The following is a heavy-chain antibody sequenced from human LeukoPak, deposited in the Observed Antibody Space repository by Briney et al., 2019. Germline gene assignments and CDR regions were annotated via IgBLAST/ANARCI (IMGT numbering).Heavy chain of an antibody. CDR1: GGSISSYY. J-gene: IGHJ4*02. Sequence: ASETLSLTCTVSGGSISSYYWSWIRQPPGKGLEWIGYIYYSGSTNYNPSLKSRVTISVDTSKNQFSLKLSSVTAADTAVYCCARGLNRYYFDYWGQGTLVTVSS. V-gene: IGHV4-59*01. CDR2: IYYSGST. CDR3: ARGLNRYYFDY. D-gene: IGHD3-16*01.